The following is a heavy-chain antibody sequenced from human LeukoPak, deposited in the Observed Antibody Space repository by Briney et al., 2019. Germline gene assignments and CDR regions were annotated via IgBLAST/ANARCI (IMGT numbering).Heavy chain of an antibody. CDR3: AKGGPYCSGGSCLSYFDS. CDR1: GYTFTSYY. D-gene: IGHD2-15*01. Sequence: ASVKVSCKASGYTFTSYYMHWVRQAPGQGLEWMGIINPSGGSTSYAQKFQGRVTMTRDTSTSTVYMELSSLRAEDTAVYYCAKGGPYCSGGSCLSYFDSWGQGTLVTVSS. V-gene: IGHV1-46*01. J-gene: IGHJ4*02. CDR2: INPSGGST.